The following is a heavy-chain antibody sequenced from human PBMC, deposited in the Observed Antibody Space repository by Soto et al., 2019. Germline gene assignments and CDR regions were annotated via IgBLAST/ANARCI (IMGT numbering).Heavy chain of an antibody. D-gene: IGHD6-6*01. CDR2: INHSGST. Sequence: KPSETLSLTCAVYGGSFSGYYWGWIRQPPGKGLEWIGEINHSGSTNYNPSLKSRVTISVDTSKNQFSLKLSSVTAADTAVYYCARGAPMAARWFDYWGQGTLVTVSS. V-gene: IGHV4-34*01. J-gene: IGHJ4*02. CDR1: GGSFSGYY. CDR3: ARGAPMAARWFDY.